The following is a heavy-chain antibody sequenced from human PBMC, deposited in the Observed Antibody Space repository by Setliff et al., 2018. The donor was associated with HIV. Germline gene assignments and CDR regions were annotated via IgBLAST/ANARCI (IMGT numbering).Heavy chain of an antibody. CDR2: INTNTGNP. CDR1: GYTFTSYA. D-gene: IGHD3-22*01. CDR3: AKGAYQYYDSSGYYQGNFDY. Sequence: ASVKVSCKASGYTFTSYAMHWVRQAPGQRLEWMGWINTNTGNPMYPQDFTGRFVFSLDTSVSTAYLQISSLKAEDTAVYYCAKGAYQYYDSSGYYQGNFDYWGQGTLVTVSS. V-gene: IGHV7-4-1*02. J-gene: IGHJ4*02.